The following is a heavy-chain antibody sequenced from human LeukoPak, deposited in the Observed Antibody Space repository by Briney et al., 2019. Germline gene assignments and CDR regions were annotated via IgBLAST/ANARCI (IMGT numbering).Heavy chain of an antibody. J-gene: IGHJ6*02. V-gene: IGHV3-30*18. CDR3: AKDSWRKGTANYYYGMDV. CDR2: ISYDGSNK. D-gene: IGHD1-1*01. CDR1: GFTFSSYG. Sequence: GGSLRLSCAASGFTFSSYGMHWVRQAPGKGLEWVAVISYDGSNKYYADSVKGRFTISRDNSKNTLYLQMNSLRAEDTAVYYCAKDSWRKGTANYYYGMDVWGQGTTVTVSS.